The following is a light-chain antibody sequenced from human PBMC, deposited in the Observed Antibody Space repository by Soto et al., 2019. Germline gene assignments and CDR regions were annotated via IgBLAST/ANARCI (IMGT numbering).Light chain of an antibody. CDR3: HHDDT. Sequence: EIVLTQSPGTLYLSTGDRATLSCRASQSVTRSYLGWYQQKPGQAPRLFLYGASIMAAGVPDRFSGSGSGTEFTLLIDRLEPEDCTVYYCHHDDTFGQGTKVEIK. CDR1: QSVTRSY. J-gene: IGKJ1*01. V-gene: IGKV3-20*01. CDR2: GAS.